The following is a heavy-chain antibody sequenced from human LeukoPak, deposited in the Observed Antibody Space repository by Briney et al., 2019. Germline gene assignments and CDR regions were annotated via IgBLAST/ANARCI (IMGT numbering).Heavy chain of an antibody. D-gene: IGHD3-22*01. V-gene: IGHV6-1*01. CDR2: TYYRSKWSN. Sequence: SQTLSLICAISGDSVSSNSAAWNWIRQSPSRGLEWLGRTYYRSKWSNDYAVSVKSRITINPDTSRNQFSLQLNSVTPEDTAVYYCARYYYDSRGYYYYYSDYWGQGTLVTVSS. J-gene: IGHJ4*02. CDR3: ARYYYDSRGYYYYYSDY. CDR1: GDSVSSNSAA.